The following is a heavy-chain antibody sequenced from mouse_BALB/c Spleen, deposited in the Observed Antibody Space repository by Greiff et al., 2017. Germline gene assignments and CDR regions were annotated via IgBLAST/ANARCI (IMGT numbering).Heavy chain of an antibody. V-gene: IGHV1-15*01. D-gene: IGHD2-4*01. J-gene: IGHJ2*01. CDR2: IDPETGGT. CDR3: TRWDYGYYFDY. Sequence: QVQLQQSGAELVRPGASVTLSCKASGYTFTDYEMHWVKQTPVHGLEWIGAIDPETGGTAYNQKFKGKATLTADKSSSTAYMELRSLTSEDSAVYYCTRWDYGYYFDYWGQGTTLTVSS. CDR1: GYTFTDYE.